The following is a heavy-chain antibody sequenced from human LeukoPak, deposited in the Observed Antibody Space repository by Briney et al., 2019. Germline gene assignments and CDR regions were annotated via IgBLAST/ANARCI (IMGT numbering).Heavy chain of an antibody. J-gene: IGHJ6*03. D-gene: IGHD4-17*01. Sequence: SETLSLTCTVSGGSINSYYWTWIRQPPGKGLEWIGYIYYSGSTNYSPSLKSRLTISVDTAKNQFSLKLKSVTATDTAVYYCAGAWGTTVTTGINYYMDVWGKGTTVTVSS. CDR1: GGSINSYY. V-gene: IGHV4-59*01. CDR3: AGAWGTTVTTGINYYMDV. CDR2: IYYSGST.